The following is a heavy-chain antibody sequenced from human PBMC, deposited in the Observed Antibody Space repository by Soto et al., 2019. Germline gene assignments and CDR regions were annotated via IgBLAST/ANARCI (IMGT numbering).Heavy chain of an antibody. CDR1: VFTFSDYY. J-gene: IGHJ6*01. CDR2: ISSSGSTI. V-gene: IGHV3-11*01. CDR3: ARESGASRSWFYYYGMDV. Sequence: VGSLRLSCASSVFTFSDYYMSCIRQSPGKWLEWVSYISSSGSTIYYADSVKGRFTISRDNAKNSLYLQMNSLRAEDTAVYYCARESGASRSWFYYYGMDVWGQGTTVTVSS. D-gene: IGHD6-13*01.